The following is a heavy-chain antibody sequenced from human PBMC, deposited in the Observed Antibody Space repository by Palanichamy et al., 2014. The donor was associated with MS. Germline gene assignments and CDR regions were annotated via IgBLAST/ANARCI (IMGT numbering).Heavy chain of an antibody. J-gene: IGHJ3*02. D-gene: IGHD2-8*01. Sequence: EVQLLESGGGLVQPGGSLRLSCAASGFSFSSYAMTWVRQAPGKGLEWVSIISGSGGSTYYADSVKGRFTISRDNSKNTLYVQMNSLRAEDTAVYYCAKSNGRYDAFDIWGQGTIVTVSS. V-gene: IGHV3-23*01. CDR1: GFSFSSYA. CDR3: AKSNGRYDAFDI. CDR2: ISGSGGST.